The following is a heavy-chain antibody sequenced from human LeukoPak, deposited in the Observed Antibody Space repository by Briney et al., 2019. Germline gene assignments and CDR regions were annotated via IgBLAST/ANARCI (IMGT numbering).Heavy chain of an antibody. V-gene: IGHV3-74*01. CDR1: GFTFSSYW. CDR3: ARSPDSSSWYSYWYFDL. Sequence: GGSLRLSCAASGFTFSSYWMYWVRQAPGKGLVWVSRINSDGSSTTYADSVKGRFTISRDNAKNTLFLQMNSLRVEDTAVYYSARSPDSSSWYSYWYFDLWGRGTLVTVSS. CDR2: INSDGSST. J-gene: IGHJ2*01. D-gene: IGHD6-13*01.